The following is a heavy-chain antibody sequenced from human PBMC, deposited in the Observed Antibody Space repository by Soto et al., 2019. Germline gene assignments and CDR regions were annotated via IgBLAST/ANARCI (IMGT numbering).Heavy chain of an antibody. CDR1: GYIFDIYG. D-gene: IGHD3-3*01. V-gene: IGHV1-18*01. CDR2: VSAYSGST. Sequence: QVQLVQSGAEVTKPGASVKVSCKASGYIFDIYGISWVRQAPGQGLEWLGWVSAYSGSTQIAQKFQGRITMTTDTATTTAYMELRSLTSDDTAVYYCARAAGRAYYDFWIGVDYWGQGTLVTVSS. CDR3: ARAAGRAYYDFWIGVDY. J-gene: IGHJ4*02.